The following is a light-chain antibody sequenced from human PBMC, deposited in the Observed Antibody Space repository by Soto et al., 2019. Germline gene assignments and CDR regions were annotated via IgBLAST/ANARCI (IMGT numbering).Light chain of an antibody. J-gene: IGKJ5*01. CDR1: QSVSSN. V-gene: IGKV3-15*01. Sequence: ETVMTQSQATLSVSPGERVTLSCRASQSVSSNVAWYQKKAGQPPRLLIYGASTRATGVPARFSGSGSETEFTLTISSLQSEDFAVCYCQQYDKWPPIPFGHRTRLAI. CDR2: GAS. CDR3: QQYDKWPPIP.